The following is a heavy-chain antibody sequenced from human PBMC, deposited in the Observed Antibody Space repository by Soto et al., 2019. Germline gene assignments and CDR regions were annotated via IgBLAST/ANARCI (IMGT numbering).Heavy chain of an antibody. V-gene: IGHV4-30-2*02. Sequence: PSETLSLTCAVSGGSISSGGYSWSWIRQPPGKGLEWIGYIYHSGSTYYNPSLKSRVTISVDTSKNQFSLKLSSVTAADTAVYYCAAGSDIYLGYWGQGTLVTVSS. J-gene: IGHJ4*02. D-gene: IGHD2-15*01. CDR1: GGSISSGGYS. CDR3: AAGSDIYLGY. CDR2: IYHSGST.